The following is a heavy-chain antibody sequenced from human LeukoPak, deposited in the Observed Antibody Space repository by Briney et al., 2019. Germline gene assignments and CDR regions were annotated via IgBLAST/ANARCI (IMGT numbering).Heavy chain of an antibody. CDR1: GFTFSSYS. D-gene: IGHD2-15*01. Sequence: GSLRLSCAASGFTFSSYSMNWVRQAPGKGLEWVSSISSSSSYIYYADSVKGRFTISRDNAKNSLYLQMNSLRAEDTAVYYCARVVTGVVVAATSWFDPWGQGTLVTVSS. V-gene: IGHV3-21*01. CDR3: ARVVTGVVVAATSWFDP. J-gene: IGHJ5*02. CDR2: ISSSSSYI.